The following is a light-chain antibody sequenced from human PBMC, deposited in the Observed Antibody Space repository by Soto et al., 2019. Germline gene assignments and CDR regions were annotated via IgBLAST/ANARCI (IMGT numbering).Light chain of an antibody. CDR1: QRLXDT. V-gene: IGKV3-15*01. J-gene: IGKJ1*01. CDR2: GAS. Sequence: DIVLTQSPATLSVSPGGRSTLPCRASQRLXDTLAWDQQKPGQAPRVLXHGASTRAPGCPARFSGSGSATDFTLTISSLQSEDFSAYYFQQRSNGPWTFGQGTKVDIK. CDR3: QQRSNGPWT.